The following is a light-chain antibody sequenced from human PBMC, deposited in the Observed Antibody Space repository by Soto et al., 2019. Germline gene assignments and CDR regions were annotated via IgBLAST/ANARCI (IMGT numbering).Light chain of an antibody. J-gene: IGKJ2*02. CDR3: QQYNNWYPCT. CDR1: QSVSSN. CDR2: GAS. Sequence: EIVMTQSPATLSVSPGERATLSCRASQSVSSNLAWYQQKPGQAPRLLIYGASTRATGIPARFSGSGSGTEFTLTISSLQCEYFALYYYQQYNNWYPCTFRQGTKLEIK. V-gene: IGKV3-15*01.